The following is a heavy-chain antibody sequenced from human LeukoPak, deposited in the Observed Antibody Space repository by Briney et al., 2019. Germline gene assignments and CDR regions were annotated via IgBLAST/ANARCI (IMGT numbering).Heavy chain of an antibody. CDR2: ISGSGGST. D-gene: IGHD6-6*01. CDR3: AKGGELVRGYYYYMDV. CDR1: GFTFSSYV. Sequence: GGSLRLSCAASGFTFSSYVMSWVRQAPGKGLEWVSAISGSGGSTYYADSVKGRFTISRDNSKNTLYLQMNSLRAEDTAVYYCAKGGELVRGYYYYMDVWGKGTTVTVSS. V-gene: IGHV3-23*01. J-gene: IGHJ6*03.